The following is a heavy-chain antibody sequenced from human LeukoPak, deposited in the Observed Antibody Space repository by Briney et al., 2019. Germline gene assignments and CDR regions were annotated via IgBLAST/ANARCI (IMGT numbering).Heavy chain of an antibody. CDR2: IYTSGST. CDR1: GGSISSYY. J-gene: IGHJ3*02. D-gene: IGHD6-13*01. CDR3: ARDGSSWSHDAFDI. Sequence: PSETLSLTCTVSGGSISSYYWSWIRQPAGKGLEWIGRIYTSGSTNYNPSLKSRVTMSVDASKNQFSLKLSSVTAADKAVYYCARDGSSWSHDAFDIWGQGTMVTVSS. V-gene: IGHV4-4*07.